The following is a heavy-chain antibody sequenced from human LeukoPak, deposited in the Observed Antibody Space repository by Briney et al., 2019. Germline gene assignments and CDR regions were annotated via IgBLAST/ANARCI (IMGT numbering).Heavy chain of an antibody. CDR1: GGSISSSSYY. D-gene: IGHD4-17*01. J-gene: IGHJ2*01. CDR3: AGRGAHGDYWYFDL. CDR2: IYYSGST. Sequence: SETLSLTCTVSGGSISSSSYYWGWIRQPPGKGLEWIGSIYYSGSTYYNPSLKSRVTISVDTSKNQFSLKLSSVTAADTAVYYCAGRGAHGDYWYFDLWGRGALVTVSS. V-gene: IGHV4-39*01.